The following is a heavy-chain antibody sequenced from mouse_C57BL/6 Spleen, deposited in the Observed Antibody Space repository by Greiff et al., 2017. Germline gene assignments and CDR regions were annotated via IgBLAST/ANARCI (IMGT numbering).Heavy chain of an antibody. J-gene: IGHJ2*01. Sequence: VQLQQSGAELVKPGASVKLSCKASGYTFTSYWMQWVNQRPGQGLEWIGEIEPSDSYTNYNQKFKSKATLTVDTSSSTAYMQLRSLTSEDSAVYYCARSGFYYYCGWGQLTTLSAAS. CDR1: GYTFTSYW. V-gene: IGHV1-50*01. CDR3: ARSGFYYYCG. D-gene: IGHD1-1*02. CDR2: IEPSDSYT.